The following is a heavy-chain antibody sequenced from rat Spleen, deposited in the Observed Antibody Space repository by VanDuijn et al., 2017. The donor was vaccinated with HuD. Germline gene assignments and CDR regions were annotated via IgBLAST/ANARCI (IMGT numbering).Heavy chain of an antibody. CDR1: GFTFNNYV. V-gene: IGHV5-29*01. D-gene: IGHD1-9*01. CDR2: ISYDGIST. CDR3: ARHGYNSYFDY. J-gene: IGHJ2*01. Sequence: EVQLVESGGGLVQPGRSLKLSCAASGFTFNNYVMTWVRQAPAKGLEWVATISYDGISTYYRDSVRGRFTISRDNAKSSLYLQMDSLRSEDTATYYCARHGYNSYFDYWGQGVMVTVSS.